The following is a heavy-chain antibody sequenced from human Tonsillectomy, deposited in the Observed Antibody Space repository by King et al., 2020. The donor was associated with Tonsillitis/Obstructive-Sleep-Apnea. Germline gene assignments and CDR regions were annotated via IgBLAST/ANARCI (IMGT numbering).Heavy chain of an antibody. CDR3: ARVGYCTNGVCYRRDSYYDVMDV. J-gene: IGHJ6*02. D-gene: IGHD2-8*01. Sequence: QLVQSGAEVKKAGASVKVSCKASGYTFVGYYMHLVRQAPGQGLEWMGWINPNSGDTNYAQKFQGRVTMNTDTSISTAYMELGRLRSDDTAVYYCARVGYCTNGVCYRRDSYYDVMDVWGQGTTVTVSS. CDR1: GYTFVGYY. CDR2: INPNSGDT. V-gene: IGHV1-2*02.